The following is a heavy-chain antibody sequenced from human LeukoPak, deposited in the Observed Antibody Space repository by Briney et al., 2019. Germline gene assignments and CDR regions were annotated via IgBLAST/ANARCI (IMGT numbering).Heavy chain of an antibody. V-gene: IGHV3-23*01. CDR1: GFTFSSYA. CDR2: LSGSGGST. J-gene: IGHJ4*02. CDR3: AKGGSSSGWGLDY. D-gene: IGHD6-19*01. Sequence: GGSLRLSCAASGFTFSSYAMSWVRQAPGKGLEWVSGLSGSGGSTYYVDSVKGQFTISRDNSKNTLYLQMNSLRAEDTAVYYCAKGGSSSGWGLDYWGQGTLVSVSS.